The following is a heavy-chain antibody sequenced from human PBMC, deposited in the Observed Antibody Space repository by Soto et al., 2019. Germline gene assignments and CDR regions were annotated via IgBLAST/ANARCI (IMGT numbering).Heavy chain of an antibody. J-gene: IGHJ4*02. CDR2: ISTDKGNT. V-gene: IGHV1-18*01. CDR1: GYTFTTFG. Sequence: QFQLVQSGPEVKKPGASVKVSCKTSGYTFTTFGLSWVRQAPGQGVEWMGWISTDKGNTNYAQKFHGRVTMTTDTSTSTAYLELRSLRADDTAVYYCATRSPAFDYWGQGTLVTVS. CDR3: ATRSPAFDY.